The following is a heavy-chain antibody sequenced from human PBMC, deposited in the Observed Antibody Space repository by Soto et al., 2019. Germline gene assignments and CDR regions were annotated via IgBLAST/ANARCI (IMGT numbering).Heavy chain of an antibody. D-gene: IGHD1-26*01. Sequence: GESLKISSKGSGYSFTSYWIGWVRQMPGKGLEWMGIIYPGDSDTRYSPSFQGQVTISADKSISTAYLQWSSLKASDTAMYYCAREGSQYSSFSYYYGMDVWGQGTTVTVSS. CDR2: IYPGDSDT. CDR3: AREGSQYSSFSYYYGMDV. J-gene: IGHJ6*02. CDR1: GYSFTSYW. V-gene: IGHV5-51*01.